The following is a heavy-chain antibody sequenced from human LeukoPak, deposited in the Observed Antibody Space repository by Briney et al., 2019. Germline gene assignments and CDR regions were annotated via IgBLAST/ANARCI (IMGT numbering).Heavy chain of an antibody. CDR3: ARGVDSSSWFRPRSYYYGMDV. D-gene: IGHD6-13*01. Sequence: GGSLRLSCAASGFIFRTYVMHWVRQAPGKGLEWVGLISYDGDKKYYADSVKGRFTISRDNSENTVYLQMNSLRPEDTAVYYCARGVDSSSWFRPRSYYYGMDVWGQGTTVTVSS. V-gene: IGHV3-30*14. J-gene: IGHJ6*02. CDR1: GFIFRTYV. CDR2: ISYDGDKK.